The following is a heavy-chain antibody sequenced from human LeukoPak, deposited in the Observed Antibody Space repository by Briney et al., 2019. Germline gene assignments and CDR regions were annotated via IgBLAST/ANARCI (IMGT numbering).Heavy chain of an antibody. D-gene: IGHD5-18*01. CDR3: ARGGTAMDYYFDY. Sequence: GGSLRLSCGASGFTFSDYYMSWIRQAPGKGLEWGSYISSSGSTIYYADSVKGRFTISRDNAKNSLYLQMNSLRAEDTAVYYCARGGTAMDYYFDYWGQGTLVTVSS. CDR2: ISSSGSTI. V-gene: IGHV3-11*04. CDR1: GFTFSDYY. J-gene: IGHJ4*02.